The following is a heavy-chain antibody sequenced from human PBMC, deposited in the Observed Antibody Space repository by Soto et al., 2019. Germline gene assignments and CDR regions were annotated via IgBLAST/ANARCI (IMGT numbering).Heavy chain of an antibody. D-gene: IGHD5-12*01. Sequence: QVQLQQWGAGLLKPSETLSLTCAVYGGSFSGYYWSWIRQPPGKGLEWIGEINHSGSTNYNPSLKIRVTISVATSKNQFSLKMSSVTAAATDVYYCARERDRGDGYNFGSDYWGQGTLVTVSS. CDR3: ARERDRGDGYNFGSDY. CDR1: GGSFSGYY. J-gene: IGHJ4*02. V-gene: IGHV4-34*01. CDR2: INHSGST.